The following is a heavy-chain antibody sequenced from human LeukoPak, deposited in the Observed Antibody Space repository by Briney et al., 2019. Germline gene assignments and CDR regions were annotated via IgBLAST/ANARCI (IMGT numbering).Heavy chain of an antibody. CDR3: TTDAGSGYSSYYYYGMDV. D-gene: IGHD3-22*01. J-gene: IGHJ6*02. V-gene: IGHV3-15*01. CDR2: IKSKTDGGTT. CDR1: GFTFSNGW. Sequence: GGSLRLSCAASGFTFSNGWMSWVRQAPGKGLEWVGRIKSKTDGGTTDYAAPVKGRFTISRDDSKNTLYLQMNSLKTEDTAVYYCTTDAGSGYSSYYYYGMDVWGQGTTVTVSS.